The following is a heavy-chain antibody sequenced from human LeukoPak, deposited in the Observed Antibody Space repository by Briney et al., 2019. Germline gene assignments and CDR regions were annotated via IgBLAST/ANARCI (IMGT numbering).Heavy chain of an antibody. D-gene: IGHD1-7*01. CDR1: GGSISSDY. CDR2: MHDSGST. CDR3: ARHITGTRWSFDC. Sequence: SETLSLTCTVSGGSISSDYWSWLRQPPGKGLEWIGLMHDSGSTSYGPSLKSRVTISADTSKNQFSLRLNSVTAADTAVYYCARHITGTRWSFDCWGQGTLVTVSS. V-gene: IGHV4-59*01. J-gene: IGHJ4*02.